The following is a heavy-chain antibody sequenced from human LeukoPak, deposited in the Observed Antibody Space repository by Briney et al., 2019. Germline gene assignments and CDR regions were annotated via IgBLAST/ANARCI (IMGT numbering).Heavy chain of an antibody. Sequence: PGGSLRLSCTASGFTFSSYSMNWVRQAPGQGLEWVSYISSSSSMIYHADSVKGRFTISRDNAKNSLYLQMNSLRDEDTAVYYRARAEDGDYHPGDYWGQGTLVTVSS. D-gene: IGHD4-17*01. V-gene: IGHV3-48*02. J-gene: IGHJ4*02. CDR1: GFTFSSYS. CDR2: ISSSSSMI. CDR3: ARAEDGDYHPGDY.